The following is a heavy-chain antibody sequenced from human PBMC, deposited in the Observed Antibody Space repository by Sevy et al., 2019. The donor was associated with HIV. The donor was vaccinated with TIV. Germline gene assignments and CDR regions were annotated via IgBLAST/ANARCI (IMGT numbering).Heavy chain of an antibody. CDR3: TTVYRGMSYFDY. J-gene: IGHJ4*02. Sequence: GGSLRLSCAASGFTFRSDWLHWVRQAPGKGLIWVSRINSDGSTTTYADSVKGRFTISRDNAKNTLYMQMNSLRAEDTAVYYCTTVYRGMSYFDYWGQGTLVTVSS. CDR2: INSDGSTT. D-gene: IGHD3-10*01. V-gene: IGHV3-74*01. CDR1: GFTFRSDW.